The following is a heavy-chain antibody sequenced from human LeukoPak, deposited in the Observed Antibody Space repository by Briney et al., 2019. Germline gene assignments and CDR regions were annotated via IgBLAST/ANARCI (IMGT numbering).Heavy chain of an antibody. CDR2: ITTSGGST. V-gene: IGHV3-23*01. Sequence: TGRSLRLSCAASGFTFSSYAMSWVRQAPGKGLEWVSTITTSGGSTYSADSVKGRFTISRDNSKNTLYLQMDSLRAEDTAVYYCAKALPGTLAGNFDYWGQGTLVTVSS. CDR3: AKALPGTLAGNFDY. D-gene: IGHD1-1*01. CDR1: GFTFSSYA. J-gene: IGHJ4*02.